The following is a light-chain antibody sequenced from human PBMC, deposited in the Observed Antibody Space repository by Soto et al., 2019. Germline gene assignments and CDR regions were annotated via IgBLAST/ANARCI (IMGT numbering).Light chain of an antibody. CDR3: QQYRSWPRT. J-gene: IGKJ1*01. CDR2: GAS. V-gene: IGKV3-15*01. CDR1: QSLDIN. Sequence: EIVLTQSPATLSVSPGERVTLSCRASQSLDINLAWYQQKPGHAPRLLIYGASTRATDMPGRFSGRGAGAEFTLTISSLQSEDFAVYYCQQYRSWPRTFGQGTKVDIK.